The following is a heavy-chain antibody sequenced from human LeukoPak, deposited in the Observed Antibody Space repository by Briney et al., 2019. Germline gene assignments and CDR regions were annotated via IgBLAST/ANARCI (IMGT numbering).Heavy chain of an antibody. D-gene: IGHD4-23*01. CDR1: GFTFSTYP. J-gene: IGHJ4*02. Sequence: GGSLRLSCAASGFTFSTYPMNWVRQAPGKGLEWVSLISGDGGSTYYADSVKGRFTISRDNSKNSLYLQMNSLRTEDTALYYCAKDARGIGGNSGLDYWGQGTLVTVSS. CDR3: AKDARGIGGNSGLDY. CDR2: ISGDGGST. V-gene: IGHV3-43*02.